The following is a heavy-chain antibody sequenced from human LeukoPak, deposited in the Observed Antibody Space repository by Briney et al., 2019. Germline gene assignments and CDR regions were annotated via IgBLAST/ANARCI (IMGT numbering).Heavy chain of an antibody. CDR3: ASHYDILTDDFDY. D-gene: IGHD3-9*01. J-gene: IGHJ4*02. Sequence: TSETLSLTCTVSGGSISSSSYYWGWIRQPPGKGLEWIGSIYYSGSTYYNPSLKSRVTISVDTSKNQFSLKLSSVTAADTAVYYCASHYDILTDDFDYWGQGTLVTVSS. CDR1: GGSISSSSYY. CDR2: IYYSGST. V-gene: IGHV4-39*07.